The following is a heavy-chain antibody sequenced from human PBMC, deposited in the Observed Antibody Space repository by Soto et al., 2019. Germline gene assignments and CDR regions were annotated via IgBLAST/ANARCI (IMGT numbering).Heavy chain of an antibody. CDR3: ARGGTGQQLRY. CDR1: GFPFSSYA. J-gene: IGHJ4*02. D-gene: IGHD6-13*01. V-gene: IGHV3-30-3*01. Sequence: GGSLRLSCAASGFPFSSYAMHWVRQAPGKGLEWVAVISYDGSNKYYADSVKGRFTISRDNSKNTLYLQMNSLRAEDTAVYYCARGGTGQQLRYWGQGTLVTVSS. CDR2: ISYDGSNK.